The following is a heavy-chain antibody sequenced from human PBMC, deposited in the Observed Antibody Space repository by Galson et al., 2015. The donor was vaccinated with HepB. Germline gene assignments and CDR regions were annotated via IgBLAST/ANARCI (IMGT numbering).Heavy chain of an antibody. CDR3: ARDPFSGSVHYYMDV. CDR2: ISCSSSYI. V-gene: IGHV3-21*01. J-gene: IGHJ6*03. Sequence: SLRLSCAASGFTFSSYSMNWVRQAPGKGLEWVSSISCSSSYIYYADSVKGRFTISRDNAKNSLYLQMNSLRAEDTAIYYCARDPFSGSVHYYMDVWGKGTTVTVSS. D-gene: IGHD1-26*01. CDR1: GFTFSSYS.